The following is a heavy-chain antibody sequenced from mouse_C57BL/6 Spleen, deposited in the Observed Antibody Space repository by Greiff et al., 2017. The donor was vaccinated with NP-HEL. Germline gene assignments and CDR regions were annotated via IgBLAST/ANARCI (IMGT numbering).Heavy chain of an antibody. CDR3: AENDYGGYFEV. CDR2: IWGDGST. J-gene: IGHJ1*03. V-gene: IGHV2-3*01. CDR1: GFSLTSYG. D-gene: IGHD2-4*01. Sequence: VQLQQSGPGLVAPSQSLSITCTVSGFSLTSYGVSWVRQPPGKGLEWLGVIWGDGSTNYHLALISSLSISKDNSKSQVFVKLESLQADDADTYYCAENDYGGYFEVWGTGTTVTVAS.